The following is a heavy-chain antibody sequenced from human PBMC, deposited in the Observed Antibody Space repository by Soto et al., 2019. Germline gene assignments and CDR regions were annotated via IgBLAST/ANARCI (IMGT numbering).Heavy chain of an antibody. V-gene: IGHV4-31*01. CDR2: LYYSGIT. D-gene: IGHD2-8*01. Sequence: QVQLQESGPGLVKPSQTLSLTCSVSGGSMSSGGYYWSWIRQHPGKGLEWIGYLYYSGITYYNPSIKRLVTISVDTSKNQFSLTLTSVTAADTAVYYCAREGGRRYCTNGVCPDFQHWCQGTLVTVSS. J-gene: IGHJ1*01. CDR3: AREGGRRYCTNGVCPDFQH. CDR1: GGSMSSGGYY.